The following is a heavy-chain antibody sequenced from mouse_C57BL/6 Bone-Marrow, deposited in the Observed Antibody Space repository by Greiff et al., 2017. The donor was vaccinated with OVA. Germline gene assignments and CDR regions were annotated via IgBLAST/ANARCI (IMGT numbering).Heavy chain of an antibody. D-gene: IGHD1-1*01. CDR1: GYSFTGYY. J-gene: IGHJ2*01. CDR3: ARDYYGSSYY. Sequence: VQLQQSGPELVKPGASVKISCKASGYSFTGYYMHWVKQSHGTILDWIGYIYPYNGVSRYNQKFKGKATLTVDKSSSTAYIERRSLPSEDSAVYYCARDYYGSSYYWGQGTTLTVSS. CDR2: IYPYNGVS. V-gene: IGHV1-31*01.